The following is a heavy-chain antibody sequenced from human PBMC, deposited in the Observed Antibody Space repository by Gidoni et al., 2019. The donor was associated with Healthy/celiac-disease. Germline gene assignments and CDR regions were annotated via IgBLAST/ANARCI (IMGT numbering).Heavy chain of an antibody. CDR3: ARARIAAAGRQIYYYYGMDV. J-gene: IGHJ6*02. D-gene: IGHD6-13*01. CDR1: GFTFSSYD. V-gene: IGHV3-13*01. CDR2: IGTAGDT. Sequence: EVQLVESGGGLVQPGGSLSLSCAASGFTFSSYDMHWVRQATGKGLEGVSAIGTAGDTYYPGSVKGRFTISRENAKNSLYLQMNSLRAGDTAVYYCARARIAAAGRQIYYYYGMDVWGQGTTVTVSS.